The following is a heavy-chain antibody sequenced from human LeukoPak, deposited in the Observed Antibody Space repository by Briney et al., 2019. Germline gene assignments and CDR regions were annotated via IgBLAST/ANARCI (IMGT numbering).Heavy chain of an antibody. CDR1: GGTFSSYA. J-gene: IGHJ4*02. Sequence: ASVKVSCKASGGTFSSYAISWVRQAPGQGLEWMGRIIPIFGTANYAQKFQGRVTITTDESTSTAYMELSSLRSEDTAVHYCAALMTTVTTLDYWGQGTLVTVSS. V-gene: IGHV1-69*05. CDR3: AALMTTVTTLDY. D-gene: IGHD4-17*01. CDR2: IIPIFGTA.